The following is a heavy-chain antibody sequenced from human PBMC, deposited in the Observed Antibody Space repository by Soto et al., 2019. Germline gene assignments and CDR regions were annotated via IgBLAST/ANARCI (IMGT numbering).Heavy chain of an antibody. Sequence: GGSLRLSCAASGFTFDDYAMHWVRQAPGKGLEWVSGISWNSGSIGYADSVKGRFTISRDNAKNSLYLQMNSLRAEDTALYYCAKGMVYALGNNWFDPWGQGTLVTVSS. J-gene: IGHJ5*02. CDR2: ISWNSGSI. D-gene: IGHD2-8*01. CDR3: AKGMVYALGNNWFDP. CDR1: GFTFDDYA. V-gene: IGHV3-9*01.